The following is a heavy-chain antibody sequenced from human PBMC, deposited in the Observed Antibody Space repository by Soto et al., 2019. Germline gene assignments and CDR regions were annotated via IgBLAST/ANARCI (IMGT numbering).Heavy chain of an antibody. CDR2: ISWNSGSI. D-gene: IGHD2-2*01. V-gene: IGHV3-9*01. Sequence: GGSLRLSCAASGFTFDDYAMHWVRQAPGKGLEWVSGISWNSGSIGYADSVKGRFTISRDNAKNSLYLQMNSLRAEDTALYYCARGWFRGIVVVPAAPNWFDPWGQGTLVTVSS. CDR3: ARGWFRGIVVVPAAPNWFDP. CDR1: GFTFDDYA. J-gene: IGHJ5*02.